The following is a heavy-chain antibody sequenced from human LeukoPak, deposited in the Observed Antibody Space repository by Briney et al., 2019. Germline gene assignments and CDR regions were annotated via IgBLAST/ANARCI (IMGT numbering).Heavy chain of an antibody. CDR2: IYHSGST. D-gene: IGHD6-19*01. J-gene: IGHJ4*02. V-gene: IGHV4-59*08. CDR1: GGSISNYY. Sequence: SETLSLTCTVSGGSISNYYWSWIRQPPGKGLEWTGTIYHSGSTYYNPSLKSRVTISVDTSKNQFSLKLSSVTAADTAVYYCARSIAVVGTFYFDYWGQGTLVTVSS. CDR3: ARSIAVVGTFYFDY.